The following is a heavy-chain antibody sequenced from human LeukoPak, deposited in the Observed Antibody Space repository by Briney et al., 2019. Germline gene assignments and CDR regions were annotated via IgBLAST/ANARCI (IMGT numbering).Heavy chain of an antibody. Sequence: GASVKVSCKASGYTFTGYYMHWVRQAPGQGLEWMGWINPNSGGTNYAQKFQGRVTMTRDTSISTAYMELSRLRSDDTAVYYCASDPGYCSSTSCTGANYYYYYMDVWGKGTTVTISS. V-gene: IGHV1-2*02. J-gene: IGHJ6*03. D-gene: IGHD2-2*01. CDR3: ASDPGYCSSTSCTGANYYYYYMDV. CDR2: INPNSGGT. CDR1: GYTFTGYY.